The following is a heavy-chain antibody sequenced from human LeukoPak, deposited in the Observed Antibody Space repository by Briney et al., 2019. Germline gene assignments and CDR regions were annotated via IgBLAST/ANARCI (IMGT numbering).Heavy chain of an antibody. CDR2: IYYSGST. D-gene: IGHD4-23*01. CDR1: GGSISIYY. Sequence: SETLSLICTVCGGSISIYYWSWIRQPPGKGREWVGYIYYSGSTNYHPHLKSRVTTSVETSKNQFSLKLSSVTAAATAVYYSARDTGTVVDYWGQGTLVTVSS. J-gene: IGHJ4*02. CDR3: ARDTGTVVDY. V-gene: IGHV4-59*12.